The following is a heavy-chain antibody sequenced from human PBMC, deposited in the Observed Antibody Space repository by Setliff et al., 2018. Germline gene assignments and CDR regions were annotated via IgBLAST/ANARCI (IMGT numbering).Heavy chain of an antibody. J-gene: IGHJ6*03. V-gene: IGHV3-74*01. Sequence: GGSLRLSCAASGFTFSSYWMHWVRQVPGKGLVWVSRINSDGSSTSYADSVKGRFTISRDNAKNTLFLQMNSLRPEDTAVYYCARDRQGDGNYYMDVWGKGTTVTVSS. CDR3: ARDRQGDGNYYMDV. CDR1: GFTFSSYW. D-gene: IGHD3-16*01. CDR2: INSDGSST.